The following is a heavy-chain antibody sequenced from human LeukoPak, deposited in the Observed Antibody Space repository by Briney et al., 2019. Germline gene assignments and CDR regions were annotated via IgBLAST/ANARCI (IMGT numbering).Heavy chain of an antibody. CDR3: AKPYGSGYSYFDS. V-gene: IGHV3-74*01. J-gene: IGHJ4*02. CDR1: GFTFSSYW. CDR2: VNTDGTST. Sequence: GGSLRLSCAASGFTFSSYWMHWVRQAPGKGLVWVSRVNTDGTSTSYADSVKGRFTISRDNAKNTLYLQMNSLRAEDTAVYYCAKPYGSGYSYFDSCGQRALVTVSS. D-gene: IGHD6-19*01.